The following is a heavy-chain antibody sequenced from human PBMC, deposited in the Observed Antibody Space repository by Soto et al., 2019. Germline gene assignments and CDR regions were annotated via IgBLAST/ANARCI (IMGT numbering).Heavy chain of an antibody. Sequence: ASETLSLTCAVSGGSLSSSNWWGWVRQPPGKGLEWIGGIYHSGSTNYNPSLKSRVTISVDKSKNQFSLKLSSVTAADTAVYYCARSIAAAGHNDYWGQGTLVTVSS. J-gene: IGHJ4*02. CDR3: ARSIAAAGHNDY. V-gene: IGHV4-4*02. D-gene: IGHD6-13*01. CDR2: IYHSGST. CDR1: GGSLSSSNW.